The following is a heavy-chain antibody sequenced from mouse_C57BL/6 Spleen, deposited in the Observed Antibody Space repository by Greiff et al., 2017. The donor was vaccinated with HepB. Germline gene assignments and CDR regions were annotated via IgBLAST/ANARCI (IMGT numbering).Heavy chain of an antibody. CDR1: GYTFTSYW. CDR3: ARSRYYGSSYRYFDV. Sequence: QVQLKQSGAELVMPGASVKLSCKASGYTFTSYWMHWVKQRPGRGLEWIGRIDPNSGGTKYNEKFKSKATLTVDKPSSTAYMQLSSLTSEDSAVYYCARSRYYGSSYRYFDVWGTGTTVTVSS. CDR2: IDPNSGGT. J-gene: IGHJ1*03. V-gene: IGHV1-72*01. D-gene: IGHD1-1*01.